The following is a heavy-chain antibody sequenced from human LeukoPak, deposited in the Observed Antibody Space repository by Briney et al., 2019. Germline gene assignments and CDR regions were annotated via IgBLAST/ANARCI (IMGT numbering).Heavy chain of an antibody. CDR3: VRVGSTTMAGDY. Sequence: PSQTLSLTCTVSGGSISSGGYYWSWIRQPPGKGLEWIGYIYHTGSTYYNPSLKSRVTISIDRSKNQFSLRLSSVTAADTAVYYCVRVGSTTMAGDYWGQGTLVTVSS. CDR1: GGSISSGGYY. CDR2: IYHTGST. V-gene: IGHV4-30-2*01. D-gene: IGHD1-26*01. J-gene: IGHJ4*02.